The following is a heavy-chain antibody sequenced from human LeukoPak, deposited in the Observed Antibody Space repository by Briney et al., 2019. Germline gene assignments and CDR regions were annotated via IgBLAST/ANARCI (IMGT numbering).Heavy chain of an antibody. CDR2: INNSSRYI. CDR1: GFTFSSYC. V-gene: IGHV3-21*01. J-gene: IGHJ4*02. Sequence: GGSLRLSCAASGFTFSSYCMNWVRQAPGKGLEWVSYINNSSRYIDYADSVKGRFTISRDNAKNSLFLHMSNPRAEDTAVYYCARELVQSYFDYWGQGTLVTVSS. D-gene: IGHD2-8*02. CDR3: ARELVQSYFDY.